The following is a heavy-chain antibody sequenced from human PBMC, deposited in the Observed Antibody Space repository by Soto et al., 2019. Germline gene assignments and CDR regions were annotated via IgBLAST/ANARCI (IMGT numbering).Heavy chain of an antibody. CDR1: GGSISSSSYY. CDR3: ARYYDSRGNYPVVYYFDY. CDR2: IYYSGST. D-gene: IGHD3-22*01. J-gene: IGHJ4*02. Sequence: SETLSLTFTVSGGSISSSSYYWCWILHPPGKGLEWIGSIYYSGSTYYNPSLKSRVTISVDTSKNQFSLKLSSVTAADTAVYSCARYYDSRGNYPVVYYFDYWGQGTLVTVSS. V-gene: IGHV4-39*01.